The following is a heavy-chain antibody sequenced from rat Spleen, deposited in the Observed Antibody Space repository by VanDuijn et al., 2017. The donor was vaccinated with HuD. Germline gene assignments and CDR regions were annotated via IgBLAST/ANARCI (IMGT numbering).Heavy chain of an antibody. J-gene: IGHJ2*01. CDR1: GFTFNNYW. D-gene: IGHD1-11*01. V-gene: IGHV5-31*01. Sequence: EVQLVESGGGLVQPRRSLKLSCVASGFTFNNYWMTWIRQAPGKGLEWVASITNTGGRTYYPDSVKGRFTISRDIAKSTLYLQMDSLGSEDTATYYCARRHYGYTDYFDYWGQGVMVTVSS. CDR2: ITNTGGRT. CDR3: ARRHYGYTDYFDY.